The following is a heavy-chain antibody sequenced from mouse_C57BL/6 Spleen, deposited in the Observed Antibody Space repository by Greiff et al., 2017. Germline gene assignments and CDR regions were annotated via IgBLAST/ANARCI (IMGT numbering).Heavy chain of an antibody. V-gene: IGHV1-82*01. Sequence: QVQLQQSGPELVKPGASVKISCKASGYAFSSSWMNWVKQRPGKGLEWIGRIYPGDGDTNYNGKFKGKATLTADKSSSTAYMQLSSLTSEDSAVXCCAREGTARAGAMDYWGQGTSVTVSS. D-gene: IGHD3-2*01. CDR3: AREGTARAGAMDY. CDR2: IYPGDGDT. CDR1: GYAFSSSW. J-gene: IGHJ4*01.